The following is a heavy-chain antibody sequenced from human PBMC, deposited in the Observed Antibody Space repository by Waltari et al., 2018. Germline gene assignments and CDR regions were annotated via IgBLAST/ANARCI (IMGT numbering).Heavy chain of an antibody. CDR3: ATHCPSGRCFRWFYYDS. Sequence: LVQSEGGLIQPGGSLRLSCAVSGLAVRTNYMSWVRQAPGKGLEWVAVIFGGGESYYSDSVRGRFTISKDTSENSVYLQMNSLRVDDTAVYYCATHCPSGRCFRWFYYDSWGQGSLVTVSS. CDR1: GLAVRTNY. J-gene: IGHJ4*02. CDR2: IFGGGES. D-gene: IGHD2-15*01. V-gene: IGHV3-53*01.